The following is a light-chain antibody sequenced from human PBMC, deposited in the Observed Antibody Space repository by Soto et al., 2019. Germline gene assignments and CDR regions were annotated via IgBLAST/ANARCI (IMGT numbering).Light chain of an antibody. CDR3: QHYNSYSEA. CDR2: AAS. J-gene: IGKJ1*01. V-gene: IGKV1-8*01. Sequence: AILMTQSPSSFSASTRDRVSITCRASQGISSYLAWYQQKPGKAPKLLIYAASTLQSGVPSRFSGSGSGTDFTLTISCLQSEDFATYYCQHYNSYSEAFGQGTKVDIK. CDR1: QGISSY.